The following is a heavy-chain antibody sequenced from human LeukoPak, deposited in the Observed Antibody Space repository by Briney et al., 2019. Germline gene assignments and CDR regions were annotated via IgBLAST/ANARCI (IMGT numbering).Heavy chain of an antibody. CDR2: ISGSGGST. J-gene: IGHJ4*02. CDR1: GFTFSSYA. V-gene: IGHV3-23*01. Sequence: GGSLRLSCAASGFTFSSYAMSWVRQAPGKGLEWVSGISGSGGSTYYADSVKGRFTISRDNSKNTLYLQMNSLRAEDTAVYYCASISNTAIAKRDYWGQGTLVTVSS. D-gene: IGHD5-18*01. CDR3: ASISNTAIAKRDY.